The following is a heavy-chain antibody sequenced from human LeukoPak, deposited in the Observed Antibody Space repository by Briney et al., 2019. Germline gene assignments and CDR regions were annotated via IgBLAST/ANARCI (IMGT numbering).Heavy chain of an antibody. J-gene: IGHJ4*02. D-gene: IGHD5-12*01. CDR3: ARSFDSGYDQPVDY. V-gene: IGHV5-51*04. CDR1: GYSFTYYW. Sequence: GESLKISCKGSGYSFTYYWIGWVRQMPGKGLEWMGIIYPGDSDTRYSPSFQGQVTISADKPISTAYVQWSSLKASDTAMYYCARSFDSGYDQPVDYWGQGTLVTVSS. CDR2: IYPGDSDT.